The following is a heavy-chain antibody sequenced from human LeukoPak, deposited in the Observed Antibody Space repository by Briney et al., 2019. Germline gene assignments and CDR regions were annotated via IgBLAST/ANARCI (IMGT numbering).Heavy chain of an antibody. CDR3: AREGGSGSYTYYYYGMDV. V-gene: IGHV3-21*01. CDR2: ITSSSSDK. Sequence: GGSLRLSCAASGFTFSRFSMKWVRQAPAKGLEWVSSITSSSSDKYYAESVKGRFTISRDNAKNSLYLQMNSLGAEDTAVYYCAREGGSGSYTYYYYGMDVWGQGTTVTVSS. CDR1: GFTFSRFS. J-gene: IGHJ6*02. D-gene: IGHD3-10*01.